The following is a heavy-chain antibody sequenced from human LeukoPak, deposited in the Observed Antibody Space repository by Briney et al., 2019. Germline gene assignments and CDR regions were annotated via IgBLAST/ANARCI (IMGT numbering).Heavy chain of an antibody. CDR3: ARGLNYDFDAFDI. D-gene: IGHD3-3*01. V-gene: IGHV4-30-4*08. CDR2: IYYSGST. J-gene: IGHJ3*02. CDR1: GGSIGSGDYY. Sequence: PSQTLSLTCTVSGGSIGSGDYYWSWIRQPPGKGLEWIGYIYYSGSTYYNPSLKSRVTISVDTSKNQLSLKLSSVTAADTAVYYCARGLNYDFDAFDIWGQGTMVTVSS.